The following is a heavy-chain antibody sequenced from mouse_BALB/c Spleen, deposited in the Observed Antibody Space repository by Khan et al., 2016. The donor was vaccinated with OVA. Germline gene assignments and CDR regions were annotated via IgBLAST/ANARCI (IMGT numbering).Heavy chain of an antibody. D-gene: IGHD1-2*01. CDR2: ITHSGET. CDR1: GFPITSGYY. Sequence: QVQLKQSGPGLVKPSQSLFLACSITGFPITSGYYWIWIRQSPGKPQEWMGYITHSGETYYNPSLQSPISFTRETSKNQVFLQLNSVTNEDTAMDYGAGDLYGDGDFDVCGAKATVTISS. V-gene: IGHV12-3*02. J-gene: IGHJ1*01. CDR3: AGDLYGDGDFDV.